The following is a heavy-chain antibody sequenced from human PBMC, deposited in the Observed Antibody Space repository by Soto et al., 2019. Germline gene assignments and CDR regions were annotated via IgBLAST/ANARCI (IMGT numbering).Heavy chain of an antibody. Sequence: GGSLRLSCAASGFTFSSYAMTWVRQAPGKGLEWVSAISGSGGGTYYADSVKGRFTISRDNSKNTLYLQMNSLRAEDTAVYYCAKDLEGVAVAGDFFDYWSQGTLVTVSS. CDR3: AKDLEGVAVAGDFFDY. V-gene: IGHV3-23*01. J-gene: IGHJ4*02. CDR2: ISGSGGGT. CDR1: GFTFSSYA. D-gene: IGHD6-19*01.